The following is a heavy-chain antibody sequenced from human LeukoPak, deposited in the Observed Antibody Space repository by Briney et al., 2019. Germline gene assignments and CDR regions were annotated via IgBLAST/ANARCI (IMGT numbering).Heavy chain of an antibody. D-gene: IGHD3-10*01. V-gene: IGHV3-21*01. CDR1: GGTFRSYS. CDR3: ARDPSIKVRGVRIDY. CDR2: INSSSSYI. J-gene: IGHJ4*02. Sequence: GGSLRLSCAASGGTFRSYSMNWVGQAPGKGLEGVSSINSSSSYIYYADSVKGRFTISRDNAKNSLFLQMNSLRGEDTAVYYCARDPSIKVRGVRIDYWGQGTLVTVSP.